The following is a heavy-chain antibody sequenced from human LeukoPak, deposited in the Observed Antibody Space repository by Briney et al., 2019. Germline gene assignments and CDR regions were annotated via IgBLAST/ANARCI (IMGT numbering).Heavy chain of an antibody. CDR2: INHSGST. CDR1: GGSFSGYY. Sequence: SETLSLTCAVYGGSFSGYYWSWIRQPPGKGLEWIGEINHSGSTNYNPSLKSRVTISVDTSKNQFSLKLSSVTAADTAVYYCSGLLPLISYYYYYGMDVWGQGTTVTVSS. V-gene: IGHV4-34*01. CDR3: SGLLPLISYYYYYGMDV. D-gene: IGHD1-26*01. J-gene: IGHJ6*02.